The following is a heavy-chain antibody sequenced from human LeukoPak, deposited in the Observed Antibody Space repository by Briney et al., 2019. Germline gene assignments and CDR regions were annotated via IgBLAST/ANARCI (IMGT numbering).Heavy chain of an antibody. CDR1: GGTSTSYA. J-gene: IGHJ5*02. CDR3: ARKLRLGGNWFDP. D-gene: IGHD1-26*01. CDR2: IIPISGTT. V-gene: IGHV1-69*15. Sequence: SVKVSCKTSGGTSTSYAITWVRQAPGQGLEWMGKIIPISGTTNYAQKFQGRVTFTADESTSTAYMELSSLRSEDTALYYCARKLRLGGNWFDPWGQGTLVTVSS.